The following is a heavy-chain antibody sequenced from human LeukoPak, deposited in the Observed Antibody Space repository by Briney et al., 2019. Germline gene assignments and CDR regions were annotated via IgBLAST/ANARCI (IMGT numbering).Heavy chain of an antibody. D-gene: IGHD3-3*02. Sequence: SVKVSCKASGGTFSSNAISWVRQAPGQGLEWMGGIIPFFGTANYARKFQGRVTITADESTSTAYMELSSLRSEDTAVYYCARHYLSAYQWYFDLWGRGTLVTVSS. CDR1: GGTFSSNA. J-gene: IGHJ2*01. V-gene: IGHV1-69*13. CDR3: ARHYLSAYQWYFDL. CDR2: IIPFFGTA.